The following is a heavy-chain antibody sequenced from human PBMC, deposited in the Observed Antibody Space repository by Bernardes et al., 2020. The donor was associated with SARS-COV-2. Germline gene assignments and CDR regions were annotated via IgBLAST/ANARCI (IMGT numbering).Heavy chain of an antibody. CDR3: ATGPVVITDNWFDP. V-gene: IGHV1-24*01. D-gene: IGHD3-22*01. CDR2: FDPEDGET. CDR1: GYTLTELS. Sequence: ASVKDSCKVSGYTLTELSMHWVRQAPGKGLEWMGGFDPEDGETIYAQKFQGRVTMTEDTSTDTAYLELSSLRSEDTAVYYCATGPVVITDNWFDPWGQGTLVTVSS. J-gene: IGHJ5*02.